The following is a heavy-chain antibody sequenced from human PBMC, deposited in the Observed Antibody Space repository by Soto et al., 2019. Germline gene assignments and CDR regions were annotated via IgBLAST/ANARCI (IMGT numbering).Heavy chain of an antibody. CDR3: ARVVENYYGSGSYSPRFDY. CDR1: GGTFSSYA. J-gene: IGHJ4*02. Sequence: GASVKVSCKASGGTFSSYAISWVRQAPGQGLEWMGGIIPIFGTANYAQKFQGRVTITADKSTSTAYMELSSLRSEDTAVYYCARVVENYYGSGSYSPRFDYWGQGTLVTVSS. V-gene: IGHV1-69*06. D-gene: IGHD3-10*01. CDR2: IIPIFGTA.